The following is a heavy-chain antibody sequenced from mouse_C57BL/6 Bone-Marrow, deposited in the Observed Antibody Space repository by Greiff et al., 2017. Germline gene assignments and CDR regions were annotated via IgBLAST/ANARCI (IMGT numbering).Heavy chain of an antibody. CDR2: IYPRSGNT. D-gene: IGHD1-1*01. CDR1: GYTFTSYG. V-gene: IGHV1-81*01. Sequence: VQRVESGAELARPGASVKLSCKASGYTFTSYGISWVKQRTGQGLEWIGEIYPRSGNTYYNEKFKGKATLTADKSSSTAYMELRSLTSEDSAVYFCARGNYYGRAWFAYWGQGTLVTVSA. CDR3: ARGNYYGRAWFAY. J-gene: IGHJ3*01.